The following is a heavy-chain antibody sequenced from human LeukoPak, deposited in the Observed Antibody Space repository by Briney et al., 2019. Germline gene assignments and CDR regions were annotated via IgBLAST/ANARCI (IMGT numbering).Heavy chain of an antibody. CDR3: ARDPSVRGVIINHAFDI. D-gene: IGHD3-10*01. V-gene: IGHV4-59*12. CDR1: GGSISSYY. Sequence: SETLSLTCTVSGGSISSYYWSWIRQPPGKGLEWIGYIYYSGSTNYNPSLKSRVTMSVDTSKNQFSLKLSSVTAADTAVYYCARDPSVRGVIINHAFDIWGQGTMVTVSS. CDR2: IYYSGST. J-gene: IGHJ3*02.